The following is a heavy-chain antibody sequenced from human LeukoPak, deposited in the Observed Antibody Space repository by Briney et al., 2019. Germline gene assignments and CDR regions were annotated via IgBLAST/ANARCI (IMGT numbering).Heavy chain of an antibody. CDR1: GYTFTGYY. V-gene: IGHV1-2*02. D-gene: IGHD3-22*01. CDR2: INPNSGGT. J-gene: IGHJ4*02. CDR3: ARDLLSDYYDSSGEVF. Sequence: ASVKVSCKASGYTFTGYYMHWVRQAPGQGLEWMGWINPNSGGTNYAQKFQGRVTMTRDTSISTAYMDLNRLRSDDTAVYYCARDLLSDYYDSSGEVFWGQGTLVTVSS.